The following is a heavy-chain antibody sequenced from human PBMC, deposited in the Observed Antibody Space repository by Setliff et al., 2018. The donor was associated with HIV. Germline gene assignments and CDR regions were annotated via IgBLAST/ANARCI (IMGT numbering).Heavy chain of an antibody. J-gene: IGHJ6*03. V-gene: IGHV3-30*04. Sequence: GSLRLSCAASGFTFSYYTMHWIRQTPGNGLEWVAVISYDGNSQYYADSVKGRFTLSRDNAKNSLYLQMNSLRAEDTAVYYCARGPTTVTNYYYYYMDVWGKGTTVTVSS. CDR1: GFTFSYYT. D-gene: IGHD4-17*01. CDR3: ARGPTTVTNYYYYYMDV. CDR2: ISYDGNSQ.